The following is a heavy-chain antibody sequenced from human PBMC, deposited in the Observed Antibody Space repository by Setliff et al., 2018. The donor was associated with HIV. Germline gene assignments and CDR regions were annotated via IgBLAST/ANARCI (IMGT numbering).Heavy chain of an antibody. CDR3: ARGVRDNSGWSSYYFDY. V-gene: IGHV4-34*01. D-gene: IGHD6-19*01. J-gene: IGHJ4*02. CDR2: VTHSGRT. CDR1: GGSFSDNY. Sequence: SETLSLTCAVYGGSFSDNYWGWIRQSPGKGLEWIGEVTHSGRTNYNPSLESRVTTSVDTSKKQFSLRLTSVTAADTAVYYCARGVRDNSGWSSYYFDYWGQGTLVTVSS.